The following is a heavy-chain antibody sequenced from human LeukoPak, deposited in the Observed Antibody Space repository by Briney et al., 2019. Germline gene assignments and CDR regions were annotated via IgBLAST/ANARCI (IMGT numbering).Heavy chain of an antibody. CDR2: ISSSSSYT. Sequence: PGGSLRLSCAASGFTFSDYYMSWIRQAPGKGLEWVSYISSSSSYTNYADSVKGRFTISRDNAKNSLYLQMYSLRAEDTAVYYCARDGSGSSIVADYWGQGTLVTASS. CDR3: ARDGSGSSIVADY. D-gene: IGHD1-26*01. CDR1: GFTFSDYY. J-gene: IGHJ4*02. V-gene: IGHV3-11*05.